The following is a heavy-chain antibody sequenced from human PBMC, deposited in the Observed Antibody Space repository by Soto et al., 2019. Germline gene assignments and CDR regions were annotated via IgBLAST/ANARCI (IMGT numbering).Heavy chain of an antibody. V-gene: IGHV3-74*01. CDR1: GFNFSNHW. D-gene: IGHD2-21*02. CDR2: ITSDGKSK. J-gene: IGHJ5*02. Sequence: PVGSLRLSCAASGFNFSNHWMHWVRQRPAEGLVWVSRITSDGKSKAYAESVKGRFAISRDNAKNTLYLQMNGLTAEDTAVSYCAREAGDWPLNWFDPWGQGTLVTVSS. CDR3: AREAGDWPLNWFDP.